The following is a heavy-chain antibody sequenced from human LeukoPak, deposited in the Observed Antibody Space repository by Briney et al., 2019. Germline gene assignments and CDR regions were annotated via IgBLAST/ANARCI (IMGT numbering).Heavy chain of an antibody. J-gene: IGHJ4*02. Sequence: SETLSLTCAVSGSSISSGYYWGWIRQPPGKGLEWIATIYHNGNTYYNPSLKSRVTISVDTSKNQFSLQLTSVTAADTAIYYCARRNYDPYFDYWGQGTLVTVSS. D-gene: IGHD1-7*01. CDR2: IYHNGNT. V-gene: IGHV4-38-2*01. CDR1: GSSISSGYY. CDR3: ARRNYDPYFDY.